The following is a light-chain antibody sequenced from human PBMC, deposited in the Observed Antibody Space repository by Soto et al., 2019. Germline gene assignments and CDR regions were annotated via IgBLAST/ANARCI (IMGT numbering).Light chain of an antibody. J-gene: IGKJ1*01. CDR2: AAS. CDR1: QGISNY. V-gene: IGKV1-27*01. Sequence: DIQMTQSPPSLSASVGDRVTITCRASQGISNYLAWYQQKPGKVPKLLIYAASTLQSGVPSRFSGSGSGTDFTLTISSRQQEDVATDYCQQRYTARAVGQATKVHIK. CDR3: QQRYTARA.